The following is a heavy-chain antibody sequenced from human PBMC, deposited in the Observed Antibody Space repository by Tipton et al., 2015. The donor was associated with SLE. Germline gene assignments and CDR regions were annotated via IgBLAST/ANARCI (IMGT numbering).Heavy chain of an antibody. J-gene: IGHJ2*01. V-gene: IGHV3-64D*06. D-gene: IGHD7-27*01. CDR1: GFTFSSYG. CDR2: ISSNGGST. CDR3: VKDRETGAKWYFDL. Sequence: SLRLSCSASGFTFSSYGMHWVRQAPGKGLEYVSGISSNGGSTYYADSVKGRFTISRDNSKNTLYLQMSSLRAEATAVYYCVKDRETGAKWYFDLWGRGTLVTVSS.